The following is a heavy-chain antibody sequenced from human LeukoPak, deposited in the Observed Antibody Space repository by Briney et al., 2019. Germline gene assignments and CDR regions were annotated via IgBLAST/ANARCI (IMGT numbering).Heavy chain of an antibody. J-gene: IGHJ1*01. CDR3: AKDYNTVTLSYFQH. CDR1: GFTFSSYA. CDR2: ISGSGGST. D-gene: IGHD4-17*01. Sequence: GGSLRLSCTASGFTFSSYAMSWVRQAPGKGLEWVSAISGSGGSTYYADSVKGRFTISRDNSKNTLYLQMNSLRAEDTSVYYCAKDYNTVTLSYFQHWGQGTLVTVSS. V-gene: IGHV3-23*01.